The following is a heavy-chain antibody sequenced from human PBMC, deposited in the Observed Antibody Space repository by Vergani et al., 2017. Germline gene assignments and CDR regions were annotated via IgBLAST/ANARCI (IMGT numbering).Heavy chain of an antibody. CDR2: IYYSGST. V-gene: IGHV4-59*01. CDR1: GGSISSYY. D-gene: IGHD2-21*02. J-gene: IGHJ3*02. CDR3: ARNPYCGGDCYSDAFDI. Sequence: QLQLQESGPGLVKPSETLSLTCTVSGGSISSYYWSWIRQPPGKGLEWIGYIYYSGSTNYNPSLKSRVTISVDTSKNQFSLKLSSVTAADTAVYYCARNPYCGGDCYSDAFDIWGQGTMVNVSS.